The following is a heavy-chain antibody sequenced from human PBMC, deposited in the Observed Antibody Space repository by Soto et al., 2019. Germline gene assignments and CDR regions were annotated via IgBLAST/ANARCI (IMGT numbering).Heavy chain of an antibody. D-gene: IGHD6-6*01. J-gene: IGHJ6*02. CDR1: GGTFSSYA. V-gene: IGHV1-69*13. CDR2: IIPIFGTA. Sequence: SGKVSCKASGGTFSSYAISWVRQAPGQGLEWMGGIIPIFGTANYAQKFQGRVTITADESTSTAYMELSSLRSEDTAVYYCACPQFSVGSIAARPWYYYYGMDVWGQGTTVTVSS. CDR3: ACPQFSVGSIAARPWYYYYGMDV.